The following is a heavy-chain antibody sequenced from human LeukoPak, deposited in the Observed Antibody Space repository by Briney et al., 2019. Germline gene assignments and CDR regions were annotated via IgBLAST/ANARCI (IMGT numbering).Heavy chain of an antibody. CDR1: GFTFSTYS. J-gene: IGHJ4*02. Sequence: PGGSLRLSCAASGFTFSTYSMNWVRQAPGKGLEWVSYISSSISTMYYADSVRGRFTISRDNAKKSLYLQMHSLRPEDTAVYYCARDGGDSPLDLRYWGPGTLVTVSS. V-gene: IGHV3-48*04. D-gene: IGHD2-21*02. CDR3: ARDGGDSPLDLRY. CDR2: ISSSISTM.